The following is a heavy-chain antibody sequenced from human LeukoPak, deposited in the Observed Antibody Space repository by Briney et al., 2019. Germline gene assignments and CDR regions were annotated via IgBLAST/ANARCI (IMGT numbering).Heavy chain of an antibody. CDR2: ISAGNGKT. CDR3: AGDVIDGRGYSFGYDY. J-gene: IGHJ4*02. CDR1: GYTFINYA. D-gene: IGHD5-18*01. V-gene: IGHV1-3*01. Sequence: ASVQVSFKASGYTFINYAVHWVRLPPGQGLEWMGWISAGNGKTKYSQKLQGRVSITRDTSASTAYMELSSLRSKDTAVYYCAGDVIDGRGYSFGYDYWGQGTLVTVSS.